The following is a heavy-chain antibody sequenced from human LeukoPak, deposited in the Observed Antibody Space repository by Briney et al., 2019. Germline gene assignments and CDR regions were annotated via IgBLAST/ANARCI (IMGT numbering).Heavy chain of an antibody. CDR3: ARDGSRFCSGGSCWYNWFDP. CDR1: GHSISSGYY. V-gene: IGHV4-38-2*02. CDR2: IYYSGRT. Sequence: SETLSLTCNVSGHSISSGYYWGWIRQPPGKGLEWIGSIYYSGRTYYNPSLKSRVTISVDTSKNQFSLKLSSVTAADTAVYYCARDGSRFCSGGSCWYNWFDPWGQGTLVTVSS. J-gene: IGHJ5*02. D-gene: IGHD2-15*01.